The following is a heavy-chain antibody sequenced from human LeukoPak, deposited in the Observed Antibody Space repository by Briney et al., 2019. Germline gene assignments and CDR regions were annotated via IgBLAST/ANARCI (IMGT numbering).Heavy chain of an antibody. J-gene: IGHJ6*02. CDR2: IYYSGST. Sequence: SETLSLTCTVSGGSISSGGYYWSWIRQHPGTGLEWIGYIYYSGSTYYNPSLKSRVTISVDTSKNQFSLKLSSVTAADTAVYYCARDWYGSGALGILHYGMDVWGQGTTVTVSS. V-gene: IGHV4-31*03. D-gene: IGHD3-10*01. CDR3: ARDWYGSGALGILHYGMDV. CDR1: GGSISSGGYY.